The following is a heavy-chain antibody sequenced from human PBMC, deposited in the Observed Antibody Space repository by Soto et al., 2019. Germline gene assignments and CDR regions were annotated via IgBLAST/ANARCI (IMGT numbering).Heavy chain of an antibody. J-gene: IGHJ1*01. Sequence: QVQLVESGGGVVQPGRSLRLSCAASGFTFSSYGMHWVRQAPGKGLEWVAVISYDGSDKYYADSVKGRFTISRDNSNNALDLQMGSLRAEDTAVYYCAKGVVVATTDFQHWGQGTLVTVSS. V-gene: IGHV3-30*18. D-gene: IGHD2-15*01. CDR3: AKGVVVATTDFQH. CDR2: ISYDGSDK. CDR1: GFTFSSYG.